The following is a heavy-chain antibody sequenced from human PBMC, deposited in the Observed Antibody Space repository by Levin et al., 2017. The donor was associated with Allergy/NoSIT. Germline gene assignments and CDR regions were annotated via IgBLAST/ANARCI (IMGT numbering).Heavy chain of an antibody. D-gene: IGHD4-17*01. CDR1: GFTFSDYA. CDR2: ITWNSHTI. J-gene: IGHJ4*02. Sequence: PGGSLRLSCAASGFTFSDYAMHWVRQAPGKGLEWVSGITWNSHTIGYADSVQGRFTISRDDAKNSLYLQMNSLRAEDTALYYCAKSHHADYTNYWGRGTLVTVSS. CDR3: AKSHHADYTNY. V-gene: IGHV3-9*01.